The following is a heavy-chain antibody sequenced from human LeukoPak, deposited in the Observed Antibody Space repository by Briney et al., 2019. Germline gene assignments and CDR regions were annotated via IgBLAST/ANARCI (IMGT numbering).Heavy chain of an antibody. Sequence: SETLSLTCAVYGGSFSGYYWSWIRQPSGKGLEWIGEINHSGSTNYNPSLKSRVTISVDTSKNQFSLKLSSVTAADTAVYYCARLHFGYCSSTSCGYWGQGTLVTVSS. D-gene: IGHD2-2*03. V-gene: IGHV4-34*01. CDR1: GGSFSGYY. J-gene: IGHJ4*02. CDR3: ARLHFGYCSSTSCGY. CDR2: INHSGST.